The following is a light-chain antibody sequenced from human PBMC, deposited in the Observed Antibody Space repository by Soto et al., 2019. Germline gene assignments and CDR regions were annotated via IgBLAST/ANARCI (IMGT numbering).Light chain of an antibody. Sequence: DIQMTQSPSSLSASVGDRVTITWRASQSISSYLNWYQQKPGKAPNLLIYAASSLQSGVSSRFSGSGSGTDFTLTISSLQPEDSATYYCQQSYSLPYTFGQGTKVDIK. CDR1: QSISSY. CDR3: QQSYSLPYT. J-gene: IGKJ2*01. V-gene: IGKV1-39*01. CDR2: AAS.